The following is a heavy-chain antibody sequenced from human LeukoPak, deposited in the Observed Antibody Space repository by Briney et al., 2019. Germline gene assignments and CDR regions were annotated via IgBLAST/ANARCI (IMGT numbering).Heavy chain of an antibody. V-gene: IGHV3-23*01. CDR3: TKVVVSGSGDYFAS. D-gene: IGHD6-19*01. Sequence: PGGSLGLSCAASGFNFRSSAMAWVRLTPGKGLEWVSSISGSGETIHNADSVKGRFVISRDNSKNPLTLLMNSLGAEDTAVYYCTKVVVSGSGDYFASWGQGTLVTVSS. CDR1: GFNFRSSA. J-gene: IGHJ4*02. CDR2: ISGSGETI.